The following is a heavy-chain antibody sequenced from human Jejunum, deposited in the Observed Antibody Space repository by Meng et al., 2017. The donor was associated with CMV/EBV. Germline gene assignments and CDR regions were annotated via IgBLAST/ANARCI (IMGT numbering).Heavy chain of an antibody. CDR1: GFRCDDVA. J-gene: IGHJ2*01. CDR3: VKGVDGYNFWYFDL. Sequence: GFRCDDVAMQGVRQRPGKGLEWVSGISWNTNSIDYAHSVRGRFTISRDNTKDSLFLQMNSLRSEDTAQYFCVKGVDGYNFWYFDLWGRGTLVTVSS. V-gene: IGHV3-9*01. D-gene: IGHD5-24*01. CDR2: ISWNTNSI.